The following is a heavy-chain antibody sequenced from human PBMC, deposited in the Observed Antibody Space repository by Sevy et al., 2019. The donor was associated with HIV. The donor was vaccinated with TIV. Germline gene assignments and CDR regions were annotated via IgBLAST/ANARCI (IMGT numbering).Heavy chain of an antibody. V-gene: IGHV4-39*01. J-gene: IGHJ4*02. CDR1: GGSISSSSYY. CDR2: IYYSGST. Sequence: SETLSLTCTVSGGSISSSSYYWGWIRQPPGKGLEWIGSIYYSGSTYYNPSLKSRVTISVDTSKNQFSLKLSSVTAADTAVYYCARQNSGSYYYYFDYWGQGTLVTVSS. D-gene: IGHD1-26*01. CDR3: ARQNSGSYYYYFDY.